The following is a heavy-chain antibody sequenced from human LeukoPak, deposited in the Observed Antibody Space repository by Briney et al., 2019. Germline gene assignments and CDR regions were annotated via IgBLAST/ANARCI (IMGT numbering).Heavy chain of an antibody. J-gene: IGHJ4*02. CDR2: ISSSSSYI. CDR3: ARDNYDFWSGYHEQIDY. V-gene: IGHV3-21*01. CDR1: GFTFSSHS. D-gene: IGHD3-3*01. Sequence: GGSLRLSCAASGFTFSSHSMNWVRQAPGKGLEWVSSISSSSSYIYYADSVKGRFTISRDNAKNSLYLQMNSLRAEDTAVYYCARDNYDFWSGYHEQIDYWGQGTLVTVSS.